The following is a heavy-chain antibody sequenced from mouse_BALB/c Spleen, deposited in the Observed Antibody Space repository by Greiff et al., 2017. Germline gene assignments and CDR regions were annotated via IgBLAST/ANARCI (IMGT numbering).Heavy chain of an antibody. V-gene: IGHV1S29*02. Sequence: EVKLQQSGPELVKPGASVKISCKASGYTFTDYNMHWVKQSHGKSLEWIGYIYPYNGGTGYNQKFKSKATLTVDNSSSTAYMELRSLTSEDSAVYYCVLVGDYAMDYWGQGTSVTVSP. D-gene: IGHD2-12*01. CDR3: VLVGDYAMDY. J-gene: IGHJ4*01. CDR1: GYTFTDYN. CDR2: IYPYNGGT.